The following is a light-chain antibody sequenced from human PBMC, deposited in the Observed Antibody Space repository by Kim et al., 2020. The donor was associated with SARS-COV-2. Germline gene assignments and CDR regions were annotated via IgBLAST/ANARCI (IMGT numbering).Light chain of an antibody. J-gene: IGLJ3*02. CDR2: NDN. CDR1: RANFGRHF. Sequence: GQRVTISSSGRRANFGRHFVNWYQQLPGTAPKVFIYNDNQRPSGVPDRFSGSRSGTSASLAISGLQSEDEADYYCATWDVTLNGWVFGGGTQLTVL. V-gene: IGLV1-44*01. CDR3: ATWDVTLNGWV.